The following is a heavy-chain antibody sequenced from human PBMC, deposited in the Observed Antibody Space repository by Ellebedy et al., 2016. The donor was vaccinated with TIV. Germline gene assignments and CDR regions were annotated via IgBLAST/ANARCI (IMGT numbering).Heavy chain of an antibody. D-gene: IGHD2-21*01. Sequence: PGGSLRLSCTASGFTFSSYWMHWFRHAPGKGLVWVSRIKGDGTTAHYADSVQGRFTVSRDNAKSTLYLQMNSLRADDTAVYYCVRDLHDVAANYWGQGTLVTVSS. CDR1: GFTFSSYW. CDR3: VRDLHDVAANY. CDR2: IKGDGTTA. V-gene: IGHV3-74*01. J-gene: IGHJ4*02.